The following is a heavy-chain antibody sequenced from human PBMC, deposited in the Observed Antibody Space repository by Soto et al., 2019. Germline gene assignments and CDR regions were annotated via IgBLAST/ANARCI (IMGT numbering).Heavy chain of an antibody. CDR2: ISSSSSYI. Sequence: GGSLRLSCAASGFTFSSYSMNWVRQAPGKGLEWVSSISSSSSYIYYADSVKGRFTISRDNAKNSLYLQMNSLRAEDTAVYYCARGITMVRVNFDYWGQGTLVTVSS. V-gene: IGHV3-21*01. J-gene: IGHJ4*02. CDR3: ARGITMVRVNFDY. D-gene: IGHD3-10*01. CDR1: GFTFSSYS.